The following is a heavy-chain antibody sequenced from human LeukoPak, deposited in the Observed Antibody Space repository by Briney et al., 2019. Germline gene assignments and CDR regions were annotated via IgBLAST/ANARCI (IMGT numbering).Heavy chain of an antibody. CDR1: GYTFSNYG. V-gene: IGHV1-2*02. CDR3: ARVRNYYDSSGSSLFDI. J-gene: IGHJ3*02. D-gene: IGHD3-22*01. CDR2: INPNSGGT. Sequence: GASVKVSCKASGYTFSNYGISWVRQAPGQGLEWMGWINPNSGGTNYAQKFQGRVTMTRDTSISTAYMELSRLRSDDTAVYYCARVRNYYDSSGSSLFDIWGQGTMVTVSS.